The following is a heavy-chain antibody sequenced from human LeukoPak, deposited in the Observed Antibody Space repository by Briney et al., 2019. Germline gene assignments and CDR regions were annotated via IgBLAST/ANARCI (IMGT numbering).Heavy chain of an antibody. CDR3: ARVVITMVRGVFYYYYYYMDV. Sequence: SETLSLTCAVYGGSFSGYYWSWIRQPPGKGLEWIGEINHSGSTNYNPSLKSRVTISVDTSKNQFSLKLSSVTAADTAVYYCARVVITMVRGVFYYYYYYMDVWGKGTPVTVSS. CDR2: INHSGST. V-gene: IGHV4-34*01. CDR1: GGSFSGYY. D-gene: IGHD3-10*01. J-gene: IGHJ6*03.